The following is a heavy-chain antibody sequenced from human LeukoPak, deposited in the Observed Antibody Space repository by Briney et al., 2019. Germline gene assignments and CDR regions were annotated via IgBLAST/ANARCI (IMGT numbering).Heavy chain of an antibody. CDR2: IKQDGSEK. CDR1: GFTFSSYW. D-gene: IGHD4-17*01. V-gene: IGHV3-7*01. CDR3: ARRYGDYFFYFDY. Sequence: GGSLRLSCAASGFTFSSYWMSWVRQAPGKGLEWVANIKQDGSEKYYVDSVKGRFTISRDNAKNSLYLQMNSLRAEDTAVYYCARRYGDYFFYFDYWGQGTLVTVSS. J-gene: IGHJ4*02.